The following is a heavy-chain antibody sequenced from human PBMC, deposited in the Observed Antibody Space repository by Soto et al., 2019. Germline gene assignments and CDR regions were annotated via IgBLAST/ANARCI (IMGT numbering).Heavy chain of an antibody. CDR2: IYPGYSDT. V-gene: IGHV5-51*01. D-gene: IGHD5-12*01. CDR1: GGNFPSYC. CDR3: ARAGSGYDLRSNWFDP. J-gene: IGHJ5*02. Sequence: PVESLNIRSKGSGGNFPSYCIGWARQMPAKGLEWMGIIYPGYSDTRYSPSFQGQVTMTTDTSTSTAYMELRSLRSDDTAVYFFARAGSGYDLRSNWFDPWVQGSLVTVS.